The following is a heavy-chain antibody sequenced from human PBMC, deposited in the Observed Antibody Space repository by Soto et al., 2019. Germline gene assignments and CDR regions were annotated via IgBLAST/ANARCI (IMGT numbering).Heavy chain of an antibody. CDR3: ARGTPSSSWYRVWFDP. D-gene: IGHD6-13*01. V-gene: IGHV4-34*01. J-gene: IGHJ5*02. Sequence: SETLSLTCAVYGGSFSGYYWSWIRQPPGKGLEWIGEINHSGSTNYNPSLKSRVTISVDTSKNQFSLKLSSVTAADTAVYYCARGTPSSSWYRVWFDPWGQGTLVTVSS. CDR1: GGSFSGYY. CDR2: INHSGST.